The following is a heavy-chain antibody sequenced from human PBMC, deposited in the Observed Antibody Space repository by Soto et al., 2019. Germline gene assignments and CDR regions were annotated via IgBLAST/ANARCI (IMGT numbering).Heavy chain of an antibody. D-gene: IGHD1-26*01. CDR2: IYYSGST. J-gene: IGHJ4*02. V-gene: IGHV4-59*12. CDR1: GGSISSYY. Sequence: SETLSLTCTVSGGSISSYYWSWIRQPPGKGLEWIGYIYYSGSTNYNPSLKSRVTISVDTSKNQFSLNLSSVTAADTAVYFCAKGLISGSSYSGGWYYFDNWSQGTLVTVSS. CDR3: AKGLISGSSYSGGWYYFDN.